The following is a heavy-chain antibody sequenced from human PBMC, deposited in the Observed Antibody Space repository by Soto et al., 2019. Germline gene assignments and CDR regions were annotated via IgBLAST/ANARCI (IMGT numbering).Heavy chain of an antibody. CDR1: GFSLSTSGVG. J-gene: IGHJ4*02. D-gene: IGHD3-22*01. CDR3: THCDQTDYYDGFGYLDY. Sequence: QITLKESGPTLVKPTQPLTLTCSFSGFSLSTSGVGVGWIRQPPGKALEWLAVIYWDDDKRHSPSLKSRLTITNDASKNQVVLTMSNMDPVYTATDYCTHCDQTDYYDGFGYLDYLGQGTLVTVSS. V-gene: IGHV2-5*02. CDR2: IYWDDDK.